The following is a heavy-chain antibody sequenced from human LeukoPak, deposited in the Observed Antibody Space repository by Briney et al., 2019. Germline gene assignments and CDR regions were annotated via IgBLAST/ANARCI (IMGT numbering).Heavy chain of an antibody. CDR2: ISYDGSNK. V-gene: IGHV3-30-3*01. J-gene: IGHJ4*02. CDR3: ARGRGATEGSGDY. D-gene: IGHD1-26*01. Sequence: GGSLRLSCAASGFTFSSYAMHWVRQAPGKGLEWVAVISYDGSNKYYADSVKGRFTISRDNSKNTLYLQMNSLRADDTAVYYCARGRGATEGSGDYWGQGTLVTVSS. CDR1: GFTFSSYA.